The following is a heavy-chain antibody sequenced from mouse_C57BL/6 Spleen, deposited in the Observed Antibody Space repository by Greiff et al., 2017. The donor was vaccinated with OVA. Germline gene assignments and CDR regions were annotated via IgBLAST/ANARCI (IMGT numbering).Heavy chain of an antibody. CDR1: GYTFTDYN. V-gene: IGHV1-18*01. CDR2: INPNNGGT. Sequence: VQLQQSGPELVKPGASVKIPCKASGYTFTDYNMDWVKQSHGKSLEWIGDINPNNGGTIYNQKFKGKATLTVDKSSSTAYMELRSLTSEDTAVYYCARLEGYSNYYAMDYWGQGTSVTVSS. J-gene: IGHJ4*01. CDR3: ARLEGYSNYYAMDY. D-gene: IGHD2-5*01.